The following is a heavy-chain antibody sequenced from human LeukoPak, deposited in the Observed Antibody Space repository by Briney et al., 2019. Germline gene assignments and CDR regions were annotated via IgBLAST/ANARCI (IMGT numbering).Heavy chain of an antibody. CDR2: INTNTCNP. CDR1: GYTFTSYA. CDR3: ARTSGGYYCGSGGGKRSFFDY. J-gene: IGHJ4*02. D-gene: IGHD3-10*01. V-gene: IGHV7-4-1*02. Sequence: ALVKVSCKASGYTFTSYAMNWVPQAPGQGLEWMGWINTNTCNPTYAQGLTGRFVFSLHTSDSTAYLQISSLKAEDTAVYYCARTSGGYYCGSGGGKRSFFDYWGQGPLVTVSS.